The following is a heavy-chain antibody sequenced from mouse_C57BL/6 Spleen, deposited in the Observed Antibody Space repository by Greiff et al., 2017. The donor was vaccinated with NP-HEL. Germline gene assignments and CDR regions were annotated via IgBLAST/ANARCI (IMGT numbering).Heavy chain of an antibody. CDR1: GYSITSGYY. J-gene: IGHJ2*01. CDR2: ISYDGSN. D-gene: IGHD2-4*01. Sequence: EVQLQESGPGLVKPSQSLSLTCSVTGYSITSGYYWNWIRQFPGNKLEWMGYISYDGSNNYNPSLKNRISITRDTSKNQFCLKLNSVTTEDTATYYCARGDYYDYDEDYWGQGTTLTVSS. CDR3: ARGDYYDYDEDY. V-gene: IGHV3-6*01.